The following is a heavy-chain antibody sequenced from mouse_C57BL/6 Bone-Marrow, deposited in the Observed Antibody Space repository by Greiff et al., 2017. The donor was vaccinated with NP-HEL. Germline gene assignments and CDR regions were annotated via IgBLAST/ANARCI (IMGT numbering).Heavy chain of an antibody. V-gene: IGHV1-59*01. CDR3: ARRAIYYGTYYAMDY. J-gene: IGHJ4*01. Sequence: VQLQQPGAELVRPGTSGKLSCKASGYTFTSYWMHWVKQRPGQGLEWIGVIDPSDSYTNYNQKFKGKATLTVDTSSSTAYMQLSSLTSEDSAVYYCARRAIYYGTYYAMDYWGQGTSVTVSS. D-gene: IGHD2-1*01. CDR2: IDPSDSYT. CDR1: GYTFTSYW.